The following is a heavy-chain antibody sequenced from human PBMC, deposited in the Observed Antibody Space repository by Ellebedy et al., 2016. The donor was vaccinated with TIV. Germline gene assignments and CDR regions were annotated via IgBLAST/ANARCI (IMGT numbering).Heavy chain of an antibody. Sequence: GESLKISCAASGFTFSSLAMNWVRQAPGKGLEWVSGISGSGVTTYYTDSVKGRFTISRDNSKNTLYLQMNSLSVEDTAVYYCVGRPQSSGWYAPFDYWGQGTLVTVSS. CDR1: GFTFSSLA. CDR2: ISGSGVTT. D-gene: IGHD6-19*01. J-gene: IGHJ4*02. CDR3: VGRPQSSGWYAPFDY. V-gene: IGHV3-23*01.